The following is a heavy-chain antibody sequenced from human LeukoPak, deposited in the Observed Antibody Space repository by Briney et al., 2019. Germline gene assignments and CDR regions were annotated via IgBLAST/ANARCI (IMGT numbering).Heavy chain of an antibody. CDR2: ISDTGGRT. D-gene: IGHD3-22*01. CDR3: AKRGVVIRVILVGFHKEAYYFDS. J-gene: IGHJ4*02. V-gene: IGHV3-23*01. CDR1: GITLSNYG. Sequence: GGSVRLSCAVSGITLSNYGMSWVRQAPGKGLEWVAGISDTGGRTNYADSVKGRFTISRDNPKNTLYLQMNSLRAEDTAVYFCAKRGVVIRVILVGFHKEAYYFDSWGQGALVTVSS.